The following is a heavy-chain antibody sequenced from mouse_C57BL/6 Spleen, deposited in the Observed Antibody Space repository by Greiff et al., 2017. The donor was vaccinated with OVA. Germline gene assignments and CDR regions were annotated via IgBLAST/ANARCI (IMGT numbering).Heavy chain of an antibody. Sequence: EVQLQQSGPELVKPGASVKISCKASGYTFTDYYMNWVKQSHGKSLEWIGDINPNNGGTSYNQKFKGKATLTVDKSSSTAYMELRSLTSEDSAVYYCARRDYYYGSSYGYFDVWGTGTTVTVSS. V-gene: IGHV1-26*01. J-gene: IGHJ1*03. CDR2: INPNNGGT. D-gene: IGHD1-1*01. CDR1: GYTFTDYY. CDR3: ARRDYYYGSSYGYFDV.